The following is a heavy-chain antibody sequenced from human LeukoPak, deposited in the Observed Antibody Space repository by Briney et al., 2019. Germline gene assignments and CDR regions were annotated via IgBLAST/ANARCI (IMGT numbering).Heavy chain of an antibody. D-gene: IGHD4-11*01. CDR1: GYSISSGYY. CDR3: ARGRDIGNYGYCFDP. J-gene: IGHJ5*02. V-gene: IGHV4-38-2*02. Sequence: SETLSLTCTVSGYSISSGYYWGWIRQPPGKGLEWIGSIYHSGSTYYNPSLKSRVTISVDTSKNQFSLKLSSVTAADTAVYYCARGRDIGNYGYCFDPWGQGTLVTVSS. CDR2: IYHSGST.